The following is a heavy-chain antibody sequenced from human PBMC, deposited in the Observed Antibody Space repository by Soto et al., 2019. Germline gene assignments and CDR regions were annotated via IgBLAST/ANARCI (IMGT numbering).Heavy chain of an antibody. J-gene: IGHJ4*02. D-gene: IGHD6-6*01. CDR1: GFTFDDYA. V-gene: IGHV3-9*01. CDR2: ISWNSGSI. CDR3: ARDPYSSSSRYFDY. Sequence: LRLSCAASGFTFDDYAMHWVRQAPGKGLEWVSGISWNSGSIYYADSVKGRFTISRDDAKNSLYLQMDSLRAEDTAVYYCARDPYSSSSRYFDYWGQGTLVTVSS.